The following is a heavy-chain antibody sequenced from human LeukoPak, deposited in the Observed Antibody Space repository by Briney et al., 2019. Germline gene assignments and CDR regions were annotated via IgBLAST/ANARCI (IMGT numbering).Heavy chain of an antibody. CDR3: ASQGPGGAFDI. CDR2: IYTSGST. CDR1: GGSISSYY. J-gene: IGHJ3*02. V-gene: IGHV4-4*07. D-gene: IGHD3-10*01. Sequence: MASETLSLTCTVSGGSISSYYWSWIRQPAGKGLEWIGRIYTSGSTDYNPSLKSRVTISVDKSKNQFSLKLSSVTAADTAVYYCASQGPGGAFDIWGQGTMVTVSS.